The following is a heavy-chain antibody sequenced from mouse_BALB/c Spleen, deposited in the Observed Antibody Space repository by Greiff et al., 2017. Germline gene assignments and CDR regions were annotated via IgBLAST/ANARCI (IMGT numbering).Heavy chain of an antibody. CDR2: SRNKANDYTT. J-gene: IGHJ4*01. CDR3: ERDAYIVTPYAMAY. Sequence: EVKLMESGGGLVQPGGSLRLSCATSGFTFSDFYMEWVRQPPGKRLEWIAASRNKANDYTTEYSASVKGRFIVSRDTSQSILSLQMNALRAEDTAFYCCERDAYIVTPYAMAYWGKGPSVPVSP. CDR1: GFTFSDFY. D-gene: IGHD2-12*01. V-gene: IGHV7-1*02.